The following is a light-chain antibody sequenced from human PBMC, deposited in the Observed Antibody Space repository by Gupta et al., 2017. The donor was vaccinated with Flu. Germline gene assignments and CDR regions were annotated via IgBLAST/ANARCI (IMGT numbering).Light chain of an antibody. Sequence: ELVLPQSAATLYFSPGERATLACRASQSVSSHLAWYQQKPGQAPRLLIYDASNRATGIPARFSGSGSGTDFTLTISSLEPEDFAVYYCQQRSNRPPLTFGGGTKVEIK. CDR2: DAS. V-gene: IGKV3-11*01. CDR3: QQRSNRPPLT. CDR1: QSVSSH. J-gene: IGKJ4*01.